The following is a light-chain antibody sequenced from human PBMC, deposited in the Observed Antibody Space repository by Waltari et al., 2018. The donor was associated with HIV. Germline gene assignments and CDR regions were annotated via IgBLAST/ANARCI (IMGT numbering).Light chain of an antibody. Sequence: QSALTQPRSVSGSPGQSVTISCTGTSSDIGDYDYVSWYQHQPGEAPKLLIYEVLNRPSGVPHRFSGSKSGNTASLTVSGLQAEDEADYYCSSYGGNSNVIFGGGTKLTVL. J-gene: IGLJ2*01. CDR2: EVL. CDR3: SSYGGNSNVI. V-gene: IGLV2-8*01. CDR1: SSDIGDYDY.